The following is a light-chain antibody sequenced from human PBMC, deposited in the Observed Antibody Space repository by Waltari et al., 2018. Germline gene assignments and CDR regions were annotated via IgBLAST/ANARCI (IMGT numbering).Light chain of an antibody. J-gene: IGKJ3*01. Sequence: EIVLTQSPVTLSLSPGERATLSCRASQRVYSSYLAWYQQKPGQAPRLLIYDASTRAAGDPARFSGSGYGTDFTLTISSLEPEDFAIYFCQQRDTWPPMFTFGPGTKVDIK. CDR1: QRVYSSY. V-gene: IGKV3-11*01. CDR2: DAS. CDR3: QQRDTWPPMFT.